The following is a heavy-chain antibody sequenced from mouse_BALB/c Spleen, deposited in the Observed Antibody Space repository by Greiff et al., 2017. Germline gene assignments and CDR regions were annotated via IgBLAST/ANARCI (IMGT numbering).Heavy chain of an antibody. CDR1: GYTFTSYT. J-gene: IGHJ4*01. Sequence: VQLQQSAAELARPGASVKMSCTASGYTFTSYTMHWVKQRPGQGLEWIGYINPSSGYTEYNQKFKDKTTLTADKSSSTAYMQLSSLTSEDSAVYYCAREGKRAMDYWGQGTSVTVSS. CDR3: AREGKRAMDY. V-gene: IGHV1-4*02. D-gene: IGHD2-1*01. CDR2: INPSSGYT.